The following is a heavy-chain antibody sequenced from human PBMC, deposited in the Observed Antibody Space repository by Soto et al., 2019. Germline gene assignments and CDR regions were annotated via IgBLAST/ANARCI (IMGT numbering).Heavy chain of an antibody. CDR2: INYSGST. CDR1: GGSISSGGYY. D-gene: IGHD2-15*01. V-gene: IGHV4-31*03. Sequence: SETLSLTCTVSGGSISSGGYYWSWIRQHPGKGLEWIGEINYSGSTNYNPSLKSRVTISVDTSKNQFSLKLSSVTAADTAVYYCASKAGGGSGGSCYCASWFDPWGQGTLVTVSS. J-gene: IGHJ5*02. CDR3: ASKAGGGSGGSCYCASWFDP.